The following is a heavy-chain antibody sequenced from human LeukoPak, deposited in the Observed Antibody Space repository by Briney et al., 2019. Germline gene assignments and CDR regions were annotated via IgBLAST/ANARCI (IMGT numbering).Heavy chain of an antibody. D-gene: IGHD6-6*01. J-gene: IGHJ4*02. V-gene: IGHV4-61*02. CDR3: AGEIAARPDY. Sequence: SETLSLTCTASGGSISSGSYYWSWIRQPAGKGLEWIGRIYTSGSTNYNPSLKSRVTISVDTSKNQFSLKLSSVTAADTAVYYCAGEIAARPDYWGQGTLVTVSS. CDR2: IYTSGST. CDR1: GGSISSGSYY.